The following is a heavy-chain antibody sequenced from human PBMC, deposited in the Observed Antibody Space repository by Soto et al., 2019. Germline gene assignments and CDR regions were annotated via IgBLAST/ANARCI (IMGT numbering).Heavy chain of an antibody. CDR3: ARGPTIFGVVITPTFDY. Sequence: ASVKVSCKASGYTFTGYYMHWVRQAPGQGLEWMGWINPNSGGTNYAQKFQGWVTMTRDTSISTAYMELSRLRSDGTAVYYCARGPTIFGVVITPTFDYWGQGTLVTAPQ. V-gene: IGHV1-2*04. J-gene: IGHJ4*02. CDR2: INPNSGGT. CDR1: GYTFTGYY. D-gene: IGHD3-3*01.